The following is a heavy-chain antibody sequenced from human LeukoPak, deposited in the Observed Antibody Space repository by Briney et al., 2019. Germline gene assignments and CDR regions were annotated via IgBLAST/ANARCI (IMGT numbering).Heavy chain of an antibody. CDR3: AKDLGGIYYFDF. Sequence: PGGSLRLSCAASGFTFSNYAMHWVRQAPGKGLEWVAFISYDGSNKYYADSVKGRFTISRDNSKYTLDLQMNSLRAEDTAVYYCAKDLGGIYYFDFWGQGTLVTVSS. CDR2: ISYDGSNK. J-gene: IGHJ4*02. V-gene: IGHV3-30*04. CDR1: GFTFSNYA. D-gene: IGHD3-10*01.